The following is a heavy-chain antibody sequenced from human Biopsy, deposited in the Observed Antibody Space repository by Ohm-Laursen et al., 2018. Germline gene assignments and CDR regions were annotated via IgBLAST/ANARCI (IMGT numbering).Heavy chain of an antibody. J-gene: IGHJ6*02. V-gene: IGHV3-21*01. CDR3: ARWYGDLFYYYNGMDV. D-gene: IGHD3-10*01. Sequence: SLRLSCAASGFTFSSYAMNWVRQAPGKGLEWVSSITSRTSSTYYADSVKGRVTISRDNANNSVSLQMNNLRVDDTAVYYCARWYGDLFYYYNGMDVWGQGTTVTVSS. CDR2: ITSRTSST. CDR1: GFTFSSYA.